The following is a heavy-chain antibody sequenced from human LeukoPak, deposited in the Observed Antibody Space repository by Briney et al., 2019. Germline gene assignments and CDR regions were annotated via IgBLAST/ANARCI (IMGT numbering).Heavy chain of an antibody. D-gene: IGHD3-22*01. Sequence: GESLRISCKGSEYTFTSYWIAWVRQMPGKGLEWMGSIYPGDSDTRYSPSFQGQVTISADKSIKTAYLQWSSLKASDTAIFYCAKIEYYYDSSGYYVPRYFDYWGQGTRVTVSS. V-gene: IGHV5-51*01. CDR2: IYPGDSDT. J-gene: IGHJ4*02. CDR1: EYTFTSYW. CDR3: AKIEYYYDSSGYYVPRYFDY.